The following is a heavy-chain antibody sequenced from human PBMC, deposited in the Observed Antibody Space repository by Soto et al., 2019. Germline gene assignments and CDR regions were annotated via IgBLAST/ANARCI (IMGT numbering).Heavy chain of an antibody. Sequence: SETLSLTCTVSGGSISSYYWSWIRQPPGKGLEWIGYIYYSGSTNYNPSLKSRVTISVDTSKNQFSLKLSSVTAADTAVYYCASNYGDYYYYYYYMDVWGKGTTVTVSS. D-gene: IGHD4-17*01. CDR3: ASNYGDYYYYYYYMDV. V-gene: IGHV4-59*01. J-gene: IGHJ6*03. CDR2: IYYSGST. CDR1: GGSISSYY.